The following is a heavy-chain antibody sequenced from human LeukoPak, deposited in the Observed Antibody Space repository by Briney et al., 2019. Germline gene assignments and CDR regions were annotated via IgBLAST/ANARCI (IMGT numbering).Heavy chain of an antibody. J-gene: IGHJ4*02. CDR2: IYYSGST. D-gene: IGHD3-9*01. Sequence: SETLSLTCTVSGGSVSSGSYYWSWLRQPPGKGLEWIGYIYYSGSTNYNPSLKSRVTISVDTSKNQFSLKLSSVTAADTAVYYCARARTYYDILTGYDYWGQGTLVTVSS. CDR3: ARARTYYDILTGYDY. V-gene: IGHV4-61*01. CDR1: GGSVSSGSYY.